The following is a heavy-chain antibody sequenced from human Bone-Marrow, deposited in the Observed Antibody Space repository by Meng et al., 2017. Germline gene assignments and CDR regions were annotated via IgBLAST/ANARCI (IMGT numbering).Heavy chain of an antibody. D-gene: IGHD6-19*01. CDR2: FHHSGTT. J-gene: IGHJ4*02. Sequence: VPLQEAGPGLVEPSGTPSLTCGVSGASVSSGYWWTWVRPPPGKGLAWIGEFHHSGTTNYNPSLRSRVTISVDTSKNQFSLRLTSVTAADTAVYYCAASPGWWRIDSWGQGTLVTVSS. CDR1: GASVSSGYW. CDR3: AASPGWWRIDS. V-gene: IGHV4-4*02.